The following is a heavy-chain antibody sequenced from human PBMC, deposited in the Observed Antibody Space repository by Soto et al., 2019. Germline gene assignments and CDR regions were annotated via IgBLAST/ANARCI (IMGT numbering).Heavy chain of an antibody. V-gene: IGHV3-33*01. CDR2: IWYDGSNK. J-gene: IGHJ4*02. CDR3: AREGSTFTQDY. CDR1: GFTFSNYG. Sequence: QVQLVESGGGVVQPGRSLRLSCAASGFTFSNYGMHWVRRAPGKGLEWVAAIWYDGSNKYYAESVKGRFTLSRDNSKNTLYLQMNSMRAEDTAVYYCAREGSTFTQDYWGQGTLVTVSS.